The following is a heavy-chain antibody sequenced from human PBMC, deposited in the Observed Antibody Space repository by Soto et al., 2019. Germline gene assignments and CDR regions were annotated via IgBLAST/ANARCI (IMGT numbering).Heavy chain of an antibody. CDR1: GYTFTSYA. CDR3: AIRQPERWFDP. Sequence: GASVKVSCKASGYTFTSYAMHWVRQAPGQRLEWMGWINAGNGNTKYSQKFQGRVTITRDTSASTAYMEMSSLRSEDTAVYYCAIRQPERWFDPWGQGTLVTVSS. V-gene: IGHV1-3*01. CDR2: INAGNGNT. J-gene: IGHJ5*02.